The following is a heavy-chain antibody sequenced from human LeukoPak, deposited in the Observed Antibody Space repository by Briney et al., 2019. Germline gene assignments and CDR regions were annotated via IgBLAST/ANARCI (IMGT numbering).Heavy chain of an antibody. CDR1: GVSISSSNSY. D-gene: IGHD3/OR15-3a*01. Sequence: SETLSLTCTVSGVSISSSNSYWGWIRQPPGKGLEWIGSIYYSGNTYYNASLKSQVSISIDTSKNQFSLRLTSVTAADTAVYYCARQTGSGLFILPGGHRTLVTVSP. CDR3: ARQTGSGLFILP. CDR2: IYYSGNT. J-gene: IGHJ4*01. V-gene: IGHV4-39*01.